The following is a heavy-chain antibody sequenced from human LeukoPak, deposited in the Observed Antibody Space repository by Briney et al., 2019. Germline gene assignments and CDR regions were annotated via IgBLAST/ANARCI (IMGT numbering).Heavy chain of an antibody. CDR2: TYDSGST. CDR1: GGSISSYY. J-gene: IGHJ4*02. Sequence: SETLSLTCTVSGGSISSYYWSWIRQPPGKGLEWIGNTYDSGSTNYNPSLKSRVTISVDTSKNQCSLKLSSVTAADTAVYYCARQSISGSSLSYFDYWGQGTLVNVSS. CDR3: ARQSISGSSLSYFDY. D-gene: IGHD3-22*01. V-gene: IGHV4-59*01.